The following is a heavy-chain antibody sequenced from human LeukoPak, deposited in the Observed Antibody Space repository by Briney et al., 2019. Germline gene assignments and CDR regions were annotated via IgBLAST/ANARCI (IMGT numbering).Heavy chain of an antibody. D-gene: IGHD4-17*01. CDR3: ARATGDYGDFLFDY. V-gene: IGHV1-2*02. CDR2: INPNSGGT. J-gene: IGHJ4*02. Sequence: AXXKVSCKASGYTFTGYYMHWVRQAPGQGLEWMGWINPNSGGTNYAQKFQGRVTMTRDTSISTAYMELSRLRSDDTAVYYCARATGDYGDFLFDYWGQGTLVTVSS. CDR1: GYTFTGYY.